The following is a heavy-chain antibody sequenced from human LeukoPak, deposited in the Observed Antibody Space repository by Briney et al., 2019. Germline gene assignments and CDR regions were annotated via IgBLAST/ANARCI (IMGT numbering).Heavy chain of an antibody. CDR2: IYHSGST. CDR3: ARVGGGTFAY. Sequence: SETLSLTCAVSGYSISSGYLWGWIRQPPGKGLEWFGTIYHSGSTYYNSSLKSRVTISVDTSNNQFSLILTSVTAADTAVYCCARVGGGTFAYWGQGTLVTVSS. CDR1: GYSISSGYL. V-gene: IGHV4-38-2*01. D-gene: IGHD3-16*01. J-gene: IGHJ4*02.